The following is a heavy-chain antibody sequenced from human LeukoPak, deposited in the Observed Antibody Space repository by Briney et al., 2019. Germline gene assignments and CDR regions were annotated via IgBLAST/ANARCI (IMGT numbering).Heavy chain of an antibody. CDR1: GFTFSSYG. CDR3: AKGSPLVLWYYFDY. V-gene: IGHV3-30*02. J-gene: IGHJ4*02. D-gene: IGHD6-6*01. Sequence: GGSLRLSCAASGFTFSSYGMHWVRQAPGKGLEWVAVIRYDGSNKYYADSVKGRFTISRDHSKNTLYMQMNSLRAEDTAVYYCAKGSPLVLWYYFDYWGQGTLVTVSS. CDR2: IRYDGSNK.